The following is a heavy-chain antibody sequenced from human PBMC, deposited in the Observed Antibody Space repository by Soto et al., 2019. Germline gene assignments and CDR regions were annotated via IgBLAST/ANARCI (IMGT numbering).Heavy chain of an antibody. CDR3: ARDRYGSGSYFDYYYYYGMDV. CDR2: IYYSGST. CDR1: GGSVSSGSYY. D-gene: IGHD3-10*01. Sequence: PSETLSLTCTVSGGSVSSGSYYWSWIRQPPGKGLEWIGYIYYSGSTNYNPSLKSRVTISVDTSKNQFSLKLSSVTAADTAVYYCARDRYGSGSYFDYYYYYGMDVWGQGTTVTVSS. V-gene: IGHV4-61*01. J-gene: IGHJ6*02.